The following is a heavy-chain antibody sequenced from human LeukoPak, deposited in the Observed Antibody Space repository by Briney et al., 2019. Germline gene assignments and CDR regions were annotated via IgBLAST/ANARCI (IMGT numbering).Heavy chain of an antibody. J-gene: IGHJ5*02. CDR2: VNHSGST. CDR3: ARGGNIWSGLSGRNWSDP. Sequence: KPSETLSLTCAVYGGSFRGYYWSWIRQPPGTGLEWIGEVNHSGSTNYNPSLKSRVTISGDTSNNQFSLRLSSVTAADTAVYYCARGGNIWSGLSGRNWSDPWGQGTLVTVSS. CDR1: GGSFRGYY. D-gene: IGHD3-3*01. V-gene: IGHV4-34*01.